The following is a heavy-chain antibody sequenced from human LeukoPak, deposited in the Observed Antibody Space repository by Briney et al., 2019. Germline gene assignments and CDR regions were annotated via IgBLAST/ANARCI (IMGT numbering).Heavy chain of an antibody. CDR3: AKDGYDFWSAYQIDL. CDR2: MSGSDGST. V-gene: IGHV3-23*01. D-gene: IGHD3-3*01. J-gene: IGHJ5*02. Sequence: AGGCLRLSCAASGFTFSNYAMTWVRQAPGKGLEWGSAMSGSDGSTYYSDSVTGRFTISRDNLQNTLYLQMSSLRADDTAVYYCAKDGYDFWSAYQIDLWGQGTLVTVSS. CDR1: GFTFSNYA.